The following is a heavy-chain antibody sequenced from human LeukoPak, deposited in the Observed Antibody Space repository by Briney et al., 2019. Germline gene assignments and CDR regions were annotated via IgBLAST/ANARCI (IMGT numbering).Heavy chain of an antibody. Sequence: PGGSLRLSCAASGFTFSNYGMHWVRQAPGKGLEWVAVISYDGSNKYYADSVKGRFTISRDNSKNTLYLQMNSLRAEDTAVYYCARAESLEIFGVAIPHYFDYWGQGTLVTVSS. V-gene: IGHV3-30*19. D-gene: IGHD3-3*01. CDR3: ARAESLEIFGVAIPHYFDY. CDR2: ISYDGSNK. J-gene: IGHJ4*02. CDR1: GFTFSNYG.